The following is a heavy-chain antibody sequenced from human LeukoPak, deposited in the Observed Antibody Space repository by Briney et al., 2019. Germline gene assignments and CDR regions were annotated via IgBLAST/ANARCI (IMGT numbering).Heavy chain of an antibody. J-gene: IGHJ4*02. CDR1: GFSFSHAS. CDR3: ARGHYDILTGYSPEPGY. V-gene: IGHV3-7*04. CDR2: IKQDGSEK. Sequence: GGSLRLSCAASGFSFSHASMSWVRQAPGKGLEWVANIKQDGSEKYYVDSVKGRFTISRDNAKNSLYLQMNSLRAEDTAVYYCARGHYDILTGYSPEPGYWGQGTLVTVSS. D-gene: IGHD3-9*01.